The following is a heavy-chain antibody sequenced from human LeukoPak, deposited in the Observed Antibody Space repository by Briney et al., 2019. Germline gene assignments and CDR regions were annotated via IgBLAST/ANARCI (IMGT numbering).Heavy chain of an antibody. V-gene: IGHV1-18*01. CDR1: GYTFTTYG. CDR2: ISTYNGNT. D-gene: IGHD1-26*01. J-gene: IGHJ4*02. CDR3: ARGTYYDY. Sequence: GASMTVSCKASGYTFTTYGISWVRQAPGQGLEWMGWISTYNGNTEYAQNLQGTVTMTTDTSTSTAYMELRSLRSDDTAVYYCARGTYYDYWGQGTLVTVSS.